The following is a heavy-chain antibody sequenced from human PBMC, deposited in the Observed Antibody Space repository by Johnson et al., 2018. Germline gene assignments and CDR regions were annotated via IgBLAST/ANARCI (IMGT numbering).Heavy chain of an antibody. D-gene: IGHD1-1*01. Sequence: EEQLVEAGGGLVQPGRSLRLSCAASGFTFDDYAMHWVRQAPGKGLEWVSGISWNSGSIGYADSVKGRFTISRDNAKNSLYLQMNSLRAEDTAVYYCARTSGTLDAFDIWGQGTMVTVSS. CDR3: ARTSGTLDAFDI. CDR1: GFTFDDYA. V-gene: IGHV3-9*01. J-gene: IGHJ3*02. CDR2: ISWNSGSI.